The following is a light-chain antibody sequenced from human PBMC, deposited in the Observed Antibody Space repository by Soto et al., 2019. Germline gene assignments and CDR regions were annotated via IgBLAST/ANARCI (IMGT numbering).Light chain of an antibody. CDR3: QAYDYSLTAFV. J-gene: IGLJ3*02. CDR1: SSNIGTNT. CDR2: SNN. V-gene: IGLV1-44*01. Sequence: QSVLTQPPSASGTPGQRVTISCSGNSSNIGTNTINWYQHLPGTAPKLLIYSNNQRPSGVPDRFSGSKSGTSASLAISGLQSEDEADYYCQAYDYSLTAFVFGGGTKLTVL.